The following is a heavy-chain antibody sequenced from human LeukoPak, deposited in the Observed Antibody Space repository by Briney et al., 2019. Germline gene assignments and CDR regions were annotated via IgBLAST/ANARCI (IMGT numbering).Heavy chain of an antibody. CDR3: ARDHGDPYYFDY. V-gene: IGHV3-30-3*01. Sequence: GGSLRLSCAASGFTFSSYAMHWVRQAPGKGLEWVAVISYDGSNKYYADSVKGRFTISRDNSENTLYLQMNSLRAEDTAVYYCARDHGDPYYFDYWGQGTLVTVSS. J-gene: IGHJ4*02. CDR2: ISYDGSNK. CDR1: GFTFSSYA. D-gene: IGHD4-17*01.